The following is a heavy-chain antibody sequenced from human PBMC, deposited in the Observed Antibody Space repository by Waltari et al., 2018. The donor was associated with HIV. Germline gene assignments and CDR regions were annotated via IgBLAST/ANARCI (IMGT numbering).Heavy chain of an antibody. V-gene: IGHV4-59*08. CDR2: NYYSGST. CDR3: ARQFGEATKNWFDP. D-gene: IGHD3-10*01. J-gene: IGHJ5*02. Sequence: QVQLQESGPGLVKPSETLSLTCTVPGGSISSYYWSWIRQPPGKGLEWIGYNYYSGSTNYNPPLKRRVSISVDTSKNQFSLKRRSVTAADTAVYYCARQFGEATKNWFDPWGQGTLVTVSS. CDR1: GGSISSYY.